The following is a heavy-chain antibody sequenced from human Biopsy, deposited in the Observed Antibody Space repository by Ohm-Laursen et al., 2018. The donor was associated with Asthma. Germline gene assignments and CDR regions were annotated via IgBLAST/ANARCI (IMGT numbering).Heavy chain of an antibody. V-gene: IGHV4-39*07. CDR3: AGFCSGGNCPDH. CDR2: ISYTGSA. D-gene: IGHD2-15*01. CDR1: GGSITSSSYY. Sequence: GTLSLTCTVSGGSITSSSYYWGWIRQPPGKGLEWMGSISYTGSAYHNPSLKSRVTISVDTSKKQISLRLSSVVAADTAVYYCAGFCSGGNCPDHWGQGTLVTVSS. J-gene: IGHJ4*02.